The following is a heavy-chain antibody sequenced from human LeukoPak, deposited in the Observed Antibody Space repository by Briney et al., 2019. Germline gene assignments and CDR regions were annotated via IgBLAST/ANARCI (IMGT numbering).Heavy chain of an antibody. J-gene: IGHJ4*02. V-gene: IGHV4-4*07. CDR3: ARDTTVASGMQF. Sequence: SETLSLTCTVSGGSISTYSWTWVRQSPGKGLEWIGSVVTTTTNYSPALRSRVAISVHTSKNQFSLRLESVTTADTAVFYCARDTTVASGMQFWGQGALVTVSS. CDR2: VVTTTT. CDR1: GGSISTYS. D-gene: IGHD6-19*01.